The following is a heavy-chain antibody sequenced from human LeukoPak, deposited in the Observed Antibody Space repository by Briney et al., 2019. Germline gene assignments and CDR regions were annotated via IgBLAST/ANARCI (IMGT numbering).Heavy chain of an antibody. J-gene: IGHJ4*02. CDR2: IYYSGST. Sequence: SETLSLTCTVSGGSISSGGYYWSWIRQHPGKGLEWIGYIYYSGSTYYNPSLKSRVTISVDTSKNQFSLKLSSVTAADTAVYYCARADYYGSRVDYWGQGTLVTVSS. CDR1: GGSISSGGYY. D-gene: IGHD3-22*01. CDR3: ARADYYGSRVDY. V-gene: IGHV4-31*03.